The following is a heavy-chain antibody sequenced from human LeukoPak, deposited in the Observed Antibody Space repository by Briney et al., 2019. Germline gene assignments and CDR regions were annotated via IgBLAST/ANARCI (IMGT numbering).Heavy chain of an antibody. CDR1: GFIFSTYS. V-gene: IGHV3-48*01. Sequence: PGGSMRLSCAASGFIFSTYSMNWVRQAPGKGLEWVSYISSGSSTTYYANSVKGRFTISRDNANNSLYLQVNSLRAEDTAVYYCARDPMDHLGQGTLVTVSS. CDR2: ISSGSSTT. CDR3: ARDPMDH. J-gene: IGHJ4*02.